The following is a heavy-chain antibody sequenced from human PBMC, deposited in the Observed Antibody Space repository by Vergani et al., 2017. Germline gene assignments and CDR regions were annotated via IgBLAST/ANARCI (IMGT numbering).Heavy chain of an antibody. J-gene: IGHJ4*02. CDR2: IWYDGSNK. Sequence: QVQLVESGGGVVQPGRSLRLSCAASGFTFSSYGMHWVRQAPGKGLEWVAVIWYDGSNKYYPDSVKGRFTISRDNSKNTLYLQMNSLRVEDTAVYYCARGYKVVRPGEDHVDYWGQGTLVTVPS. D-gene: IGHD2-2*01. CDR1: GFTFSSYG. CDR3: ARGYKVVRPGEDHVDY. V-gene: IGHV3-33*01.